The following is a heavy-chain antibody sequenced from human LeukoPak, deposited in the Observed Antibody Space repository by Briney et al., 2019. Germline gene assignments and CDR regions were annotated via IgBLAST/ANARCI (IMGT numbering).Heavy chain of an antibody. J-gene: IGHJ4*02. V-gene: IGHV4-59*01. CDR1: GGSISRYY. CDR2: MSYNGRS. Sequence: SETLSLTCTVSGGSISRYYWSWIRQPPGKGLEWIGYMSYNGRSSYNPSLRSRVTISVDASKKQFSLKLSSVTAADTAVYYCARDGYSDSSGYDYPPSVWGQGTLVTVSS. D-gene: IGHD3-22*01. CDR3: ARDGYSDSSGYDYPPSV.